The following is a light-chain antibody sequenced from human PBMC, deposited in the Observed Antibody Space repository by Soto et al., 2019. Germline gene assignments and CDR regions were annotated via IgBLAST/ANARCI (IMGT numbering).Light chain of an antibody. CDR2: AAS. V-gene: IGKV1-39*01. CDR1: QSISSN. CDR3: QQSHSIPWT. J-gene: IGKJ1*01. Sequence: DIQMTQSPSSLSASVGDRVTITCRASQSISSNLNWYQQKPGKAPKLLIYAASNLQSGVPSTFSGSGFGTDFTLTISSLQPEDFATYYCQQSHSIPWTFGQGTKVDIK.